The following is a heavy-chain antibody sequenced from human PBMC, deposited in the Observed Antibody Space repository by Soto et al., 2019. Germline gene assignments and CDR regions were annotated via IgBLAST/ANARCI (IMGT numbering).Heavy chain of an antibody. CDR1: GYSFTSYW. CDR3: ARQDVYYHFWSGRYTSGMDV. J-gene: IGHJ6*02. D-gene: IGHD3-3*01. CDR2: IYPGDSDT. Sequence: GESLKISCKGSGYSFTSYWIGWVRQMPGKGLEWMGIIYPGDSDTRYSPSFQGQITISADKSISTAYLQWSSLKASDTAMYYCARQDVYYHFWSGRYTSGMDVWGQGTTVTVSS. V-gene: IGHV5-51*01.